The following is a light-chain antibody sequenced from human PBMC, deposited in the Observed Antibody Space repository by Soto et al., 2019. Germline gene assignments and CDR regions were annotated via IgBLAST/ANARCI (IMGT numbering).Light chain of an antibody. CDR3: CSYAGDTTFFV. V-gene: IGLV2-23*02. J-gene: IGLJ1*01. CDR1: SSDVGSYYP. Sequence: QSGSTQPASVSGSPGQSMTISCTGTSSDVGSYYPVSWFQQHPGKAPKLIIYEVNKRPSGVSDRFSGSKSGNTASLTISGLQAADEAEYYCCSYAGDTTFFVFGTGTKVTVL. CDR2: EVN.